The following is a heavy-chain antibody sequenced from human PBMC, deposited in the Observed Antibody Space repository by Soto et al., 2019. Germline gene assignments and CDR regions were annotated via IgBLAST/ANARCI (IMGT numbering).Heavy chain of an antibody. CDR1: GFTFSNYA. J-gene: IGHJ4*02. D-gene: IGHD6-6*01. Sequence: GGSLRLSCAASGFTFSNYAMTWVRQAPGKGLEWVSAISGSGATTYYANSVKGRFTISRDNSKNTLYLQMNSLRAEDTAVYYCSKDPDSSSGEYYFHFWGQGTLVTVSS. V-gene: IGHV3-23*01. CDR3: SKDPDSSSGEYYFHF. CDR2: ISGSGATT.